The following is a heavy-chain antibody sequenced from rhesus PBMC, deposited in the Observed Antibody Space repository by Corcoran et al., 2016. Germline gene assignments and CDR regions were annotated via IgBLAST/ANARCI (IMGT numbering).Heavy chain of an antibody. CDR3: ARGNYIDRFDV. CDR1: GFSFSDSY. V-gene: IGHV3S18*01. CDR2: ISYTGGST. Sequence: EVQLVESGGGLAKPGGSLRLSCAASGFSFSDSYLYWVRQAPGKGLEWVSGISYTGGSTYYADSVKGRFTISRENAKNTLYLQMDSLRAEDTAVYYCARGNYIDRFDVWGAGVLVTVSS. J-gene: IGHJ5-1*01. D-gene: IGHD1-44*01.